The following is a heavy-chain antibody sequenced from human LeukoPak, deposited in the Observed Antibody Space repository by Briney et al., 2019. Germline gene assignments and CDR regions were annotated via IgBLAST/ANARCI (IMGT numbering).Heavy chain of an antibody. J-gene: IGHJ4*02. Sequence: PSETLSLTCAVYGGSFSGYYWSWIRQPPGKGLEWIGEINHSGSTNYNPSLKSRVTISVDTSKNQFSLKLSSVTAADTAVYYCARGRHLGYCGSTGCYPMSRMLAHYFDYWGQGTLVTVSS. CDR2: INHSGST. CDR1: GGSFSGYY. CDR3: ARGRHLGYCGSTGCYPMSRMLAHYFDY. V-gene: IGHV4-34*01. D-gene: IGHD2-2*01.